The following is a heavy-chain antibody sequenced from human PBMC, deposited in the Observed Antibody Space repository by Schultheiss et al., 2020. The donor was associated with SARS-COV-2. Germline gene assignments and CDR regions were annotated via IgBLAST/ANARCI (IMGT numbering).Heavy chain of an antibody. Sequence: GGSLRLSCAASGFTFSSYSMNWVRQAPGKGLEWVSYITFSGGSIYYADSVKGRFTISRDNAKNSLYLQMNNLRAEDTAVYYCARGGSGWSFDLWGRGTLVTVSS. CDR1: GFTFSSYS. J-gene: IGHJ2*01. V-gene: IGHV3-48*04. CDR2: ITFSGGSI. D-gene: IGHD6-19*01. CDR3: ARGGSGWSFDL.